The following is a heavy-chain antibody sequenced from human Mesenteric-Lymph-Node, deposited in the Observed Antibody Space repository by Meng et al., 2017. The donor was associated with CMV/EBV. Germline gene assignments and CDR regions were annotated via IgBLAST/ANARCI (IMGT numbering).Heavy chain of an antibody. CDR2: ISSRNTYT. CDR1: GFPFSSYS. Sequence: GESLKISCAASGFPFSSYSMNWVRQAPGKGLEWVTSISSRNTYTHYADSVKGRFTISRDNTKNSLYLQMNSLRAEDTAVYYCARGVDFVYSSGYYFDLWGQGTLVTVSS. V-gene: IGHV3-21*01. D-gene: IGHD3-22*01. J-gene: IGHJ4*02. CDR3: ARGVDFVYSSGYYFDL.